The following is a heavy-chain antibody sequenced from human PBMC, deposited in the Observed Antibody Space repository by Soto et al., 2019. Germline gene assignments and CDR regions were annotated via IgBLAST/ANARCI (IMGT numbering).Heavy chain of an antibody. V-gene: IGHV4-61*01. CDR1: GGSVSSGSYY. Sequence: QVQLQESGPGLVKPSETLSLTCTVSGGSVSSGSYYWSWIRQPPGKGLEWVGCVYYSGGTNYNPSLKSRVSISIDTSKKQFSLKLNSVTAADTAVYYCARGAAARYSWFDRWGQGTLVTVSS. CDR3: ARGAAARYSWFDR. J-gene: IGHJ5*02. CDR2: VYYSGGT. D-gene: IGHD6-6*01.